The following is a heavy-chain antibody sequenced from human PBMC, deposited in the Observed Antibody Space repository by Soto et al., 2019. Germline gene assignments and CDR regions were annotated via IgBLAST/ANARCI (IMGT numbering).Heavy chain of an antibody. V-gene: IGHV1-69*13. CDR2: IIPIFGTA. CDR3: ARVCDNWTYRKADYYGMDV. D-gene: IGHD1-7*01. J-gene: IGHJ6*02. CDR1: GYPFSSYA. Sequence: SVKVSCKASGYPFSSYAISWVRQAPGQGLEWMGGIIPIFGTANYAQKFQGRVTITADETTSTAYMELSSLRSEDTAVYYCARVCDNWTYRKADYYGMDVWGQGTTVTVSS.